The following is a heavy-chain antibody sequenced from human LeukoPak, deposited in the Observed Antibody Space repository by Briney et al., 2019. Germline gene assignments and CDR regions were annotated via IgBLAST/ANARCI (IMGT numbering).Heavy chain of an antibody. J-gene: IGHJ4*02. CDR3: ARDQVDYYDSSGYLDY. Sequence: SVKVSCKASGGTFSSYAISWVRQAPGQGLEWMGGIIPIFGTANYAQKFQGRVTITADESTSTAYMELSSLRSDDTAVYYCARDQVDYYDSSGYLDYWGQGTLVTVSS. D-gene: IGHD3-22*01. CDR2: IIPIFGTA. V-gene: IGHV1-69*01. CDR1: GGTFSSYA.